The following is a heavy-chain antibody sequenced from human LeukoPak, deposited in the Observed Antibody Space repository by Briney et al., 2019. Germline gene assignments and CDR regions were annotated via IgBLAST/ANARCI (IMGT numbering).Heavy chain of an antibody. V-gene: IGHV1-46*03. Sequence: ASVKVSCKTSGYTFTSYYMHWVRQAPGQGLEWMGIINLNGGSTKYAQKFQGRVTMTRDTSTSTVYIELSSLRSEDTAVYYCTRVYCSSSSCYNAEYWGQGTLVTVSS. CDR3: TRVYCSSSSCYNAEY. D-gene: IGHD2-2*02. CDR1: GYTFTSYY. J-gene: IGHJ4*02. CDR2: INLNGGST.